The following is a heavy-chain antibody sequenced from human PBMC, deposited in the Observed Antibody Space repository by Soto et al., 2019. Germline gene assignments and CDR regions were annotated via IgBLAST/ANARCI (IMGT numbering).Heavy chain of an antibody. D-gene: IGHD3-3*02. CDR3: ARGLRLAEYYFDY. V-gene: IGHV4-34*01. Sequence: QVQLQQWGARLLKPSETLSLTCAVYGGSFSGYYWSWIRQPPGKGLEWIGEINHSGSTNYNPSLKSRVTISVDTSKNQFSLKLSSVTAADTAVYYCARGLRLAEYYFDYWGQGTLVTVSS. CDR1: GGSFSGYY. J-gene: IGHJ4*02. CDR2: INHSGST.